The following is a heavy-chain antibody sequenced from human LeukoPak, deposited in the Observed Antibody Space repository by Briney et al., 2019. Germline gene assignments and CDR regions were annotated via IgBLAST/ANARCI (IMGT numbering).Heavy chain of an antibody. Sequence: SVKVSCKASGGTFSSYAISWVRQAPGQGLEWMGGIIPIFGTANYAQKFEGRVTITADESTSTAYMDLSSLRSEDTAVYSCARAAPSTGYSYGPGMGYYYRMDVWGQGTTVTVSS. CDR3: ARAAPSTGYSYGPGMGYYYRMDV. D-gene: IGHD5-18*01. CDR2: IIPIFGTA. CDR1: GGTFSSYA. V-gene: IGHV1-69*13. J-gene: IGHJ6*02.